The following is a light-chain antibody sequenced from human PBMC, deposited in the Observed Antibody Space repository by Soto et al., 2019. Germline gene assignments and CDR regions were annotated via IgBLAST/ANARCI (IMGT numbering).Light chain of an antibody. Sequence: IQLTQSPSSLSASVGDRVTIPCRASQGISSYLAWYQPKPGKAPKLLIYAASTLQSGVQSRFSGRGSGTDFTLTFSRLQSDDFATYYCQQLNSYPITFGGGTKVESK. V-gene: IGKV1-9*01. J-gene: IGKJ4*01. CDR2: AAS. CDR3: QQLNSYPIT. CDR1: QGISSY.